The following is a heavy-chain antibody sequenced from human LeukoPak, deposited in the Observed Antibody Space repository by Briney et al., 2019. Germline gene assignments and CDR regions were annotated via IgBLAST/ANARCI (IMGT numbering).Heavy chain of an antibody. CDR2: IYSGGST. CDR3: ARGTYGSGSSFFDY. V-gene: IGHV3-53*01. J-gene: IGHJ4*02. CDR1: GFTVSSNY. D-gene: IGHD3-10*01. Sequence: PGGSLRLSCAASGFTVSSNYMCWVRQAPGKGLEWVSVIYSGGSTYYADSVKGRFTISRDNSKNTLYLQMNSLRAEDTAVYYCARGTYGSGSSFFDYWGQGTLVTVSS.